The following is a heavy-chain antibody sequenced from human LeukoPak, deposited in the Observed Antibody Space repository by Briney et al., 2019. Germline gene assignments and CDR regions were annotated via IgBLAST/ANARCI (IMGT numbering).Heavy chain of an antibody. D-gene: IGHD1-26*01. CDR1: GFTFSNYG. Sequence: GGSLRLSCTASGFTFSNYGLLWVRQAAGKGLEWMAVIWYDGSKKYYADSVKGRFTISRDNSKNTLYLQMNSLRAEDTAVYYCAKPKRGKWGLPQEGFDYWGQGTLVTVSS. J-gene: IGHJ4*02. V-gene: IGHV3-30*02. CDR3: AKPKRGKWGLPQEGFDY. CDR2: IWYDGSKK.